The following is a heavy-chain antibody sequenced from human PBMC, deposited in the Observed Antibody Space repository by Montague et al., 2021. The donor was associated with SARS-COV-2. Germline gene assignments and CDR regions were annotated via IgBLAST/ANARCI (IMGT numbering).Heavy chain of an antibody. CDR3: VKIRAYYFDY. Sequence: SLSLSCAASGFTFEDHAMHWVRQAPGKGLEWVSSISWNSGYLDYAESVKGRSTISRDNAKNSLYLEMDSLRVEDTALYYCVKIRAYYFDYWGQGTLVTVSS. CDR2: ISWNSGYL. CDR1: GFTFEDHA. J-gene: IGHJ4*02. V-gene: IGHV3-9*01.